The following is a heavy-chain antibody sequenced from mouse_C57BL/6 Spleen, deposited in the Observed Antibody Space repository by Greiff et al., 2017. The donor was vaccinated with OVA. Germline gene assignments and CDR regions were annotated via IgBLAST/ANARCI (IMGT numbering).Heavy chain of an antibody. CDR3: ASYCGSSSNWYFDV. J-gene: IGHJ1*03. D-gene: IGHD1-1*01. CDR2: IDPEDGET. V-gene: IGHV14-2*01. Sequence: VQLKESGAELVKPGASVKLSCTASGFNIKDYYMHWVKQRTEQGLEWIGRIDPEDGETKYAPKFQGKATITADTSSNTAYLQLSSLTSADTAVYYCASYCGSSSNWYFDVWGTGTTVTVSA. CDR1: GFNIKDYY.